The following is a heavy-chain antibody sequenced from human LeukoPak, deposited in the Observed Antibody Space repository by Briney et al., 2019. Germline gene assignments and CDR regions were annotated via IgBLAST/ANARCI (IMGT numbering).Heavy chain of an antibody. CDR1: GFTSSSYG. J-gene: IGHJ4*02. Sequence: PGRSLRLSCAASGFTSSSYGMHWVRQAPGKGLEWVTLISYDRSNKYYSDSVKGRFTISRDNSKNTLYLQMNSLRAEDTAVYYCARGGVYKVVPAAVFDYWGQGTLVTVSS. D-gene: IGHD2-2*01. CDR3: ARGGVYKVVPAAVFDY. V-gene: IGHV3-30*03. CDR2: ISYDRSNK.